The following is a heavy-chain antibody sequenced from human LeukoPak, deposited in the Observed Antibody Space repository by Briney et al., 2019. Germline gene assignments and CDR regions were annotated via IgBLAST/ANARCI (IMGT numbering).Heavy chain of an antibody. J-gene: IGHJ4*02. CDR3: ARGVLAGVLLGRPSFDY. V-gene: IGHV3-30*04. D-gene: IGHD2-21*01. Sequence: GGSLRLSCAASGFIFSSYALHWVRQAPGKGLEWVAVISHDGSLKYHADSVKGRFTTSRDNSENTLYLQMNTLRTDDTAVYYCARGVLAGVLLGRPSFDYCGQGTLVTVSS. CDR2: ISHDGSLK. CDR1: GFIFSSYA.